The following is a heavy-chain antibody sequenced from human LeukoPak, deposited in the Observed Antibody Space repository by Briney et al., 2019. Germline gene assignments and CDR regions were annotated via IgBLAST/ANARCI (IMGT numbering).Heavy chain of an antibody. CDR3: AREGSGTTGSDAFDI. Sequence: SVKVSCKASGGTFSSYAISWVRQAPGQGLEWMGGIIPILGTANYAQKFQGRVTITADESTSTAYVELSSLRSEDTAVYYCAREGSGTTGSDAFDIWGQGTMVTVSS. J-gene: IGHJ3*02. V-gene: IGHV1-69*01. CDR2: IIPILGTA. D-gene: IGHD1-1*01. CDR1: GGTFSSYA.